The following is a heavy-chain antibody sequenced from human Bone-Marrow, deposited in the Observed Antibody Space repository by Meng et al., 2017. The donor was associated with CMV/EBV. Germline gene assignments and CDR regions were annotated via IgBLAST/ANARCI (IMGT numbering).Heavy chain of an antibody. CDR2: IIPILGIA. J-gene: IGHJ6*02. CDR1: GGTFSSYA. Sequence: SVKVSCKASGGTFSSYAISWGRQAPGQGLEWMGGIIPILGIANYAQKFQGRVTITADKSTSTAYMELSSLRSEDTAVYYCARYADGKQLWLIDYYYYGMDVWGQGTTVTVSS. CDR3: ARYADGKQLWLIDYYYYGMDV. D-gene: IGHD5-18*01. V-gene: IGHV1-69*10.